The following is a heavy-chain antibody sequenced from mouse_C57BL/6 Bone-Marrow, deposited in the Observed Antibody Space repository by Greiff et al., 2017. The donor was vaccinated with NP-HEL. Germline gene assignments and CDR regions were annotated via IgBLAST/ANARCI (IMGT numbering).Heavy chain of an antibody. CDR2: ISYDGSN. Sequence: EVKLQESGPGLVKPSQSLSLTCSVTGYSITSGYYWNWIRQFPGNKLEWMGYISYDGSNNYNPSLKNRISITRDTSKNQFFLKLNSVTTEDTATYYCAIYYDYRVYWGQGTSVTVSS. J-gene: IGHJ4*01. CDR1: GYSITSGYY. CDR3: AIYYDYRVY. V-gene: IGHV3-6*01. D-gene: IGHD2-4*01.